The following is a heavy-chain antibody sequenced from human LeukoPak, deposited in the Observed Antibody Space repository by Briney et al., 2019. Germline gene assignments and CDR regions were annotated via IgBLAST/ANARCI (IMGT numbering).Heavy chain of an antibody. D-gene: IGHD3-16*02. CDR3: ARDREYYDYVWGSYRYTVDY. CDR2: IYYSGST. J-gene: IGHJ4*02. CDR1: GGSISSYY. Sequence: SETLSLTCTVSGGSISSYYWSWIRQPPGKGLEWIGYIYYSGSTNYNPSLKSRVTISVDTSKNQFSLKLSSVTAADTAVYYCARDREYYDYVWGSYRYTVDYWGQGTLVTVSS. V-gene: IGHV4-59*12.